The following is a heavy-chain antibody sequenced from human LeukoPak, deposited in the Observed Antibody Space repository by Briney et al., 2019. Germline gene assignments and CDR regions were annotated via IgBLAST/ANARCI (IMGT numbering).Heavy chain of an antibody. Sequence: PSETLSLTCTVSGGSISSYYWSWIRQPPGKGLEWIGEINHSGSTNYNPSLKSRVTISVDTSKNQFSLKLSSVTAADTAVYYCARGAVAARYGVFDYWGQGTLVTVSS. J-gene: IGHJ4*02. V-gene: IGHV4-34*01. CDR2: INHSGST. D-gene: IGHD6-6*01. CDR3: ARGAVAARYGVFDY. CDR1: GGSISSYY.